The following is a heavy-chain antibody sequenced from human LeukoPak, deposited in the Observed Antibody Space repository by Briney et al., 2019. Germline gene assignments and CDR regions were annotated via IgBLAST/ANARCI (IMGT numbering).Heavy chain of an antibody. CDR1: GGSFSGYY. D-gene: IGHD4-17*01. J-gene: IGHJ4*02. Sequence: SETLSLPCAVYGGSFSGYYWSWIRQPPGKGLEWIGEINHSGSTNCNPSLKSRVTISVDTSKNQFSLKLSSVTAADTAVYYCARGFYGDYFGLKYWGQGTLVTVSS. CDR2: INHSGST. V-gene: IGHV4-34*01. CDR3: ARGFYGDYFGLKY.